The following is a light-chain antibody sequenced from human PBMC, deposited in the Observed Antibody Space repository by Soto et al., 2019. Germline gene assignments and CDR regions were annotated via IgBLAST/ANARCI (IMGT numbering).Light chain of an antibody. J-gene: IGKJ5*01. CDR2: GAS. CDR1: QSVSSSY. V-gene: IGKV3-20*01. Sequence: EIVLTQSPGTLSLSPGERGTLSCRASQSVSSSYVAWYQQKPGQAPRLLIYGASSRATGIPDRFSGSGSGTDFTLTISRLEPEDFAVYYCQQYGSSPLFGQGTRLEIK. CDR3: QQYGSSPL.